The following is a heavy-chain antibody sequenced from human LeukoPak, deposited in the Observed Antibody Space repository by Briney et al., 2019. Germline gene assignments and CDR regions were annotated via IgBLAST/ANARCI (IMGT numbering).Heavy chain of an antibody. CDR1: GFTFSSYA. CDR3: ARDFRATPYYFDY. D-gene: IGHD3-3*01. V-gene: IGHV3-64D*06. CDR2: ISSNGGST. Sequence: RPGGSLRLSCSASGFTFSSYAMHWVRLAPGKGLEYVSAISSNGGSTYYADSVKGRFTISRDNSKNTLYLQMSSLRAEDTAVYYCARDFRATPYYFDYWGQGTLVTVSS. J-gene: IGHJ4*02.